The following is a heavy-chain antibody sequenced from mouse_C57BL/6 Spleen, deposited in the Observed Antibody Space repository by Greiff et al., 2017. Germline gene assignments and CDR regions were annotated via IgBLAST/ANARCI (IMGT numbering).Heavy chain of an antibody. Sequence: VKLQESGAELARPGASVKLSCKASGYTFTSYGISWVKQRTGQGLEWIGEIYPRSGNTYYNEKFKGKPTLTADKSSSTAYMELRSLTSEDSAVYFCAREPVLSRGDYWGQGTSVTVSS. CDR3: AREPVLSRGDY. CDR2: IYPRSGNT. J-gene: IGHJ4*01. D-gene: IGHD1-1*01. V-gene: IGHV1-81*01. CDR1: GYTFTSYG.